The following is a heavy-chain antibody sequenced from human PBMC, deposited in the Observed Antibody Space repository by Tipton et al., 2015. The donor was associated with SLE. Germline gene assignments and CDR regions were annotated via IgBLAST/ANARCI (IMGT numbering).Heavy chain of an antibody. Sequence: GSLRLSCAASGFIFSSYEMNWVRQAPGKGLEWVSYISSSGSTIYYADSVKGRFTISRDNAKNSLYLQMNSLRAEDTAVYYCARPPAGNYNYYYYMAVWGKGTTVTVSS. CDR3: ARPPAGNYNYYYYMAV. V-gene: IGHV3-48*03. D-gene: IGHD3-3*01. CDR2: ISSSGSTI. J-gene: IGHJ6*03. CDR1: GFIFSSYE.